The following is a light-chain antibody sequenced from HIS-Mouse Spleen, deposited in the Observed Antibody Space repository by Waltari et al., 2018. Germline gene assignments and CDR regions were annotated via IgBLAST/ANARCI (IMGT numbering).Light chain of an antibody. CDR3: QSADSSGTYVV. Sequence: SYELTQPPSVSVSPGQTARSTCSGDALPKQYAYWYQQKPGQAPVGVGYKDSGRPSGSRERFSGSSSGKTVTLTISGVQAEDESDYYCQSADSSGTYVVFGGGTKLTVL. V-gene: IGLV3-25*03. CDR1: ALPKQY. CDR2: KDS. J-gene: IGLJ2*01.